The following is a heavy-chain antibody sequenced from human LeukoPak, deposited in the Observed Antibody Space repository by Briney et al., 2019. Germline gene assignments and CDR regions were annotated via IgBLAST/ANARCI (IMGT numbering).Heavy chain of an antibody. CDR3: ARSRDGYQENAY. Sequence: KSSETLSLTCTVSGGSISSSSYYWGWIRQPPGKGLEWIGYIYYSGSTNYNPSLKSRVTISVDTSKNQFSLKLSSVTAADTAVYYCARSRDGYQENAYWGQGTLVTVSS. CDR2: IYYSGST. J-gene: IGHJ4*02. V-gene: IGHV4-61*05. CDR1: GGSISSSSYY. D-gene: IGHD5-24*01.